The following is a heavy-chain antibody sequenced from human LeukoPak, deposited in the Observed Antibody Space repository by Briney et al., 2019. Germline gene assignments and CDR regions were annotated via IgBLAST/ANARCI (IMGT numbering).Heavy chain of an antibody. Sequence: GGSLRLSCAASGFGFSSFSMNWVRQAPGKGLEWVSSISSSSSYIYYADSMKGRFTISRDNAKNSLYLQMNSLRAEDTAVYYCARASSGWVVDLYYFDNWGQGTLVTVSS. CDR1: GFGFSSFS. CDR2: ISSSSSYI. V-gene: IGHV3-21*01. D-gene: IGHD6-19*01. CDR3: ARASSGWVVDLYYFDN. J-gene: IGHJ4*02.